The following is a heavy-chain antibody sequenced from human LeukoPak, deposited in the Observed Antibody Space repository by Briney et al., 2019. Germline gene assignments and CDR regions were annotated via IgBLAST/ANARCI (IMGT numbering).Heavy chain of an antibody. V-gene: IGHV3-23*01. D-gene: IGHD3-3*02. Sequence: GGALRLSCVGTVYTSSGYGMNELGQGRGKGLEGVSVISESGDTTYYADSVKGRFTISRDNSRNTLYIHMNSLRAEDTAVFYCVKDHFYCLGPLFDSWGQGTLVTVSS. CDR2: ISESGDTT. CDR3: VKDHFYCLGPLFDS. J-gene: IGHJ4*02. CDR1: VYTSSGYG.